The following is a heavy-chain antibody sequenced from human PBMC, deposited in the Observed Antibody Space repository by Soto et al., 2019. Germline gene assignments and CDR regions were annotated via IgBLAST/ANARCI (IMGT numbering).Heavy chain of an antibody. CDR1: GGSISTYY. CDR3: ASLSYGEYWHFDY. V-gene: IGHV4-59*01. J-gene: IGHJ4*02. D-gene: IGHD4-17*01. CDR2: IYYSGST. Sequence: TLSLTCTVSGGSISTYYWSWIRQPPGKGLEWIGYIYYSGSTNYNPSLKSRVTISVDTSKNQFSLNLSSATAADTAVYYCASLSYGEYWHFDYWGQGTLVTVSS.